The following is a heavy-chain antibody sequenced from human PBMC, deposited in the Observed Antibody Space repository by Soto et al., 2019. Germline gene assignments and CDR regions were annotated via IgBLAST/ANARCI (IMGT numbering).Heavy chain of an antibody. D-gene: IGHD4-4*01. CDR1: GFSFNIYW. Sequence: GGSVRLSCAASGFSFNIYWMTWVRQAPGRGLEWVANIKQDGTEEYSVDSVKGRFTVSRDNAKNSVYLQMNSLSAEDTAVYYCARHRDYSPDYSGQGTLVTVSS. J-gene: IGHJ4*02. V-gene: IGHV3-7*03. CDR3: ARHRDYSPDY. CDR2: IKQDGTEE.